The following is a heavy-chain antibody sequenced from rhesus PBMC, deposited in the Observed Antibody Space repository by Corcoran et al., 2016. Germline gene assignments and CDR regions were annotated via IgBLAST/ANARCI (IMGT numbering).Heavy chain of an antibody. CDR1: GYTFTDYY. Sequence: EVQLVPSGAEVKKPGASVKISCKASGYTFTDYYLHWVRQAPGKGLEWMGRVDPEDGEAIHGQKLQDIVNITADTSTDTAYMELSRLRSEDTAVYYCATGSSWIYGLDSWGQGVVVTVSS. V-gene: IGHV1-111*02. CDR2: VDPEDGEA. D-gene: IGHD6-13*01. CDR3: ATGSSWIYGLDS. J-gene: IGHJ6*01.